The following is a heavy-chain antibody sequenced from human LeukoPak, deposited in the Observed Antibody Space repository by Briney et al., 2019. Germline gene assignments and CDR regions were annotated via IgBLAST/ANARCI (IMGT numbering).Heavy chain of an antibody. J-gene: IGHJ6*02. Sequence: GGSLRLSCAASGFPFSSYAMSWDRQAPGEGLEWVSCINGGGGSTYYADSVKGRFAISRDNSKNTMYLQMNSLRAEDTALYYCAKHRWFNPLSVDGGMDVWGQGTTVTVSS. CDR3: AKHRWFNPLSVDGGMDV. D-gene: IGHD3-10*01. CDR1: GFPFSSYA. V-gene: IGHV3-23*01. CDR2: INGGGGST.